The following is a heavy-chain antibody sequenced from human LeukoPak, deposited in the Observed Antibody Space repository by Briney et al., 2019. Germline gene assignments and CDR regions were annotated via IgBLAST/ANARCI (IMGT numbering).Heavy chain of an antibody. CDR2: IRDSGDST. V-gene: IGHV3-23*01. Sequence: GGSLRLSCAASGFTFSSYAMYWVRQAPGKGLEWVSGIRDSGDSTYYADSVKGRFTVSRDNSKNTLYLQMNSLRAEDTAVYYCAKDRIGMEWFYDCWGQGTLVTVSS. D-gene: IGHD3-3*01. CDR1: GFTFSSYA. CDR3: AKDRIGMEWFYDC. J-gene: IGHJ4*02.